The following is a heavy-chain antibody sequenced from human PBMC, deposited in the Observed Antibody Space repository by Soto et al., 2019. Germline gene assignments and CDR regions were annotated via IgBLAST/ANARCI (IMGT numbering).Heavy chain of an antibody. J-gene: IGHJ2*01. CDR1: GFPLSTSGMC. D-gene: IGHD4-17*01. V-gene: IGHV2-5*08. CDR2: IDWDDDK. Sequence: SGPTLVNPTQTLTLTCTFSGFPLSTSGMCVSWIRQPPGKALEWLALIDWDDDKHYSPSLKSRLTITKDTSKNQVVLTMTNMDPVDTATYYCAHSSYGDYVGWYFDLWGRGTLVTVSS. CDR3: AHSSYGDYVGWYFDL.